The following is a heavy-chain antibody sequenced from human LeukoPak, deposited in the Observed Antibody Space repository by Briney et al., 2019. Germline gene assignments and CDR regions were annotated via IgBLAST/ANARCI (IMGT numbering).Heavy chain of an antibody. D-gene: IGHD3-10*01. CDR3: ARDRAYAFDN. CDR2: VNIISSEI. Sequence: GGSLRLSCAASGFTFSSYSMNWVRQAPGKGLEWVSYVNIISSEIYYGDSVKGRFTISTDNAKNSVYLQMNSLRDEDTAVYYCARDRAYAFDNWGQGTMVTVSS. J-gene: IGHJ3*02. CDR1: GFTFSSYS. V-gene: IGHV3-48*02.